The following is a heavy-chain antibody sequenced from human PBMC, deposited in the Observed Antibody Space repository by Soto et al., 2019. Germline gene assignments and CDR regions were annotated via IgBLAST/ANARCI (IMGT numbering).Heavy chain of an antibody. D-gene: IGHD4-17*01. CDR3: AKSQTNYGDHVPQFDY. CDR1: GFTFSSYG. CDR2: ISYDGSNK. J-gene: IGHJ4*02. V-gene: IGHV3-30*18. Sequence: ESGGGVVQPGRSLRLSCAASGFTFSSYGMHWVRQAPGKGLEWVAVISYDGSNKYYADSVKGRFTISRDNSKNTLYLQMNSLRAEDTAVYYCAKSQTNYGDHVPQFDYWGQGTLVTVSS.